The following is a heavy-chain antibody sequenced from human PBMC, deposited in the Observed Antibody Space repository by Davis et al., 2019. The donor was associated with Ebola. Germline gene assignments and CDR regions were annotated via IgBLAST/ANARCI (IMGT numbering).Heavy chain of an antibody. Sequence: GSLRLSCAVYGGSLSGYYWSWIRQPPGKGLEWIGYIYYSGSTNYNPSLKSRVTISVDTSKNQFSLKLSSVTTADTAVYYCARVWNDYGSGSYYDYWGQGILVTVSS. CDR1: GGSLSGYY. CDR3: ARVWNDYGSGSYYDY. CDR2: IYYSGST. J-gene: IGHJ4*02. D-gene: IGHD3-10*01. V-gene: IGHV4-59*01.